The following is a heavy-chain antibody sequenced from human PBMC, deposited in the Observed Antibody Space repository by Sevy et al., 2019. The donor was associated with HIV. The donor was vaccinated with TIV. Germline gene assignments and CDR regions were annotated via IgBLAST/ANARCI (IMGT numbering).Heavy chain of an antibody. CDR2: IYYSGST. CDR1: GGSISSSSYY. CDR3: ARTIDYGASRDAFDI. J-gene: IGHJ3*02. V-gene: IGHV4-39*01. Sequence: SETLSLTCTVSGGSISSSSYYWGWIRQPPGKGLEWIGGIYYSGSTYYNPSLKSRVTVSVDTSKNQFSLRLSSETAADTAVYYCARTIDYGASRDAFDIWGQGTMVTVSS. D-gene: IGHD4-17*01.